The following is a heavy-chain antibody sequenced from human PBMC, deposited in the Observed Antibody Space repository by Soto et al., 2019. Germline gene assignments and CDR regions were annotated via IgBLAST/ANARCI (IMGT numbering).Heavy chain of an antibody. CDR1: GFTFSSYA. V-gene: IGHV3-23*01. Sequence: EVQLLESGGGLVQPGGSLRLSCAASGFTFSSYAMSWVRQAPGKGLEWVSDISGSGGRTYYADSVKGRFTISRDKSKNTLYLQMNSLRAEDTAVYYCAKGMEGTYRIDYWGQGTLVTVSS. J-gene: IGHJ4*02. CDR2: ISGSGGRT. CDR3: AKGMEGTYRIDY. D-gene: IGHD1-1*01.